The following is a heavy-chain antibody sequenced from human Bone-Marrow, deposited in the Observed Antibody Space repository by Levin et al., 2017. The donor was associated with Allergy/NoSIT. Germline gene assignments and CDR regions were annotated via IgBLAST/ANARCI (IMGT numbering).Heavy chain of an antibody. D-gene: IGHD5-18*01. V-gene: IGHV4-30-4*01. CDR1: GGSINSGDYY. CDR3: ARGGFTYGHLTY. CDR2: IYYSGRT. Sequence: PSETLSLTCNVSGGSINSGDYYWTWIRQPPGKALEWIGYIYYSGRTHYNPSLKSRLTISADTSKNQFSVTLSSVTAADTAVYYCARGGFTYGHLTYWGHGTLVTVSS. J-gene: IGHJ4*01.